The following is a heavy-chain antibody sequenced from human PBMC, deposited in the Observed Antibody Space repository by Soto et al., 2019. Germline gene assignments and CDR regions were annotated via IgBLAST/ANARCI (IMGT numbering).Heavy chain of an antibody. CDR1: GFTISTHW. D-gene: IGHD5-12*01. Sequence: GGSLRLSCAVSGFTISTHWMHWVRQGPGEGLVWVSRVDASGTGTSYAESVRGRFTISRDNSKNTLYLQMNSLRAEDTAVYYCAEGGYSGYDRGRYYSYFGMDVWGQGTKVSVSS. CDR2: VDASGTGT. V-gene: IGHV3-74*01. J-gene: IGHJ6*02. CDR3: AEGGYSGYDRGRYYSYFGMDV.